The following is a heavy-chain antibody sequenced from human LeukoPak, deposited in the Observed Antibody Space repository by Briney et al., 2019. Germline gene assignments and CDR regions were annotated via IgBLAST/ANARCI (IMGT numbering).Heavy chain of an antibody. V-gene: IGHV3-7*05. Sequence: GGSLSLSCEASRDTLSIIWMGAVRQAPGKGLEWVANIKQDGSEKYYVDSVKGRFTISRDNAKNSLYLQMNSLRAEDTAVYYCARSSGYYVYNYYGMDVWGQGTTVTVSS. J-gene: IGHJ6*02. CDR1: RDTLSIIW. CDR2: IKQDGSEK. CDR3: ARSSGYYVYNYYGMDV. D-gene: IGHD3-22*01.